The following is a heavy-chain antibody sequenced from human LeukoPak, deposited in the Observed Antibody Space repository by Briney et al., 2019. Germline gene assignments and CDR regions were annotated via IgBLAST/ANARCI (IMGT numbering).Heavy chain of an antibody. Sequence: GGSLRLSCTASGFSTIGDAMHWVRQAPGKGVQWVADISCDGKNKYYADSVKGRFTISRDNSKNTLYLQMNSLRTDDTALFYCARATHDALDLWGPGTLVTVSS. CDR1: GFSTIGDA. CDR3: ARATHDALDL. CDR2: ISCDGKNK. V-gene: IGHV3-30*04. J-gene: IGHJ3*01.